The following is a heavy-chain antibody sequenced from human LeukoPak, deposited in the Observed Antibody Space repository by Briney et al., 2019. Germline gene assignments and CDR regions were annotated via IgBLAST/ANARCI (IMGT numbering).Heavy chain of an antibody. CDR1: GGSISSYY. CDR3: AREGRYKYGYNEYHSYMDI. D-gene: IGHD5-18*01. CDR2: IYYSGST. V-gene: IGHV4-59*01. Sequence: SETLSLTCTVAGGSISSYYWSWIRQPPGKGLEWIGYIYYSGSTNYNPSLKSRVTISVDASKNQFSMKLSSATAAETAVYYCAREGRYKYGYNEYHSYMDIWGKGTTVTVSS. J-gene: IGHJ6*03.